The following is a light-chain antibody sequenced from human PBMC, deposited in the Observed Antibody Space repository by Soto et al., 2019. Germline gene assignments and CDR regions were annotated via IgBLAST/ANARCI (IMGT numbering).Light chain of an antibody. CDR1: QSLLDSDDGNTY. V-gene: IGKV2-40*01. CDR3: MQRIEFPLT. CDR2: TVS. J-gene: IGKJ4*01. Sequence: DIVMTQTPLSLPVTPGEPASISCGSSQSLLDSDDGNTYLDWYLQKPGQSPQLLIYTVSYRASGVPDRFSGSGSGTDFTLKNSRVEAEDVGVYYCMQRIEFPLTFGGGTKVEIK.